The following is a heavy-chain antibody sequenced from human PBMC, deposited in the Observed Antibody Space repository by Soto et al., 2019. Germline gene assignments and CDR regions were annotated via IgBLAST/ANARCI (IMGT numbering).Heavy chain of an antibody. Sequence: LGESLKISCKGSGYSFTSYWIGWVRQMPGKGLEWMGIIYPGDSDTRYSPSFQGQVTISADKSISTAYLQWSSLKASDTAMYYCARRLLWFGELHDAFDIWGQGTMVTVSS. CDR1: GYSFTSYW. V-gene: IGHV5-51*01. CDR2: IYPGDSDT. J-gene: IGHJ3*02. CDR3: ARRLLWFGELHDAFDI. D-gene: IGHD3-10*01.